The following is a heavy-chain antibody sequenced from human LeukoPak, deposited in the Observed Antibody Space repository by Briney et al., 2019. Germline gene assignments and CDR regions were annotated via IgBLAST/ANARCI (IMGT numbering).Heavy chain of an antibody. CDR2: ISYDGSNK. D-gene: IGHD1-26*01. CDR3: AKYSGSS. CDR1: GFTFSSYG. V-gene: IGHV3-30*18. J-gene: IGHJ5*02. Sequence: GGSLRLSCAASGFTFSSYGMHWVRQARGKGLEWVAVISYDGSNKYYADSVKGRFTISRDNSKNTLYLQMNSLRAEDTAVYYCAKYSGSSWGQGTLVTVSS.